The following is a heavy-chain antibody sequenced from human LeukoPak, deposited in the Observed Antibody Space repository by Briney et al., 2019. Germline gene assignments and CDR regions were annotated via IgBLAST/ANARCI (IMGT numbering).Heavy chain of an antibody. CDR1: GFTSSSYG. Sequence: PGGSLRLSCAASGFTSSSYGMHWVRQAPGKGLEGVAFIRSDGSNEYYTDSVKGRFTISRDNSKNTLYLQLNSLRPEDTAVYYCARGGISASWDPFDYWGQGTLVTVSS. CDR3: ARGGISASWDPFDY. J-gene: IGHJ4*02. D-gene: IGHD2-2*01. V-gene: IGHV3-30*02. CDR2: IRSDGSNE.